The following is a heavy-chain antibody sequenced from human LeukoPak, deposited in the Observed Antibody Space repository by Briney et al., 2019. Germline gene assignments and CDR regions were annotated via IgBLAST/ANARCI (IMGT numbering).Heavy chain of an antibody. CDR1: GGSTSSGGYY. V-gene: IGHV4-31*03. CDR3: ARDPGEDGYNYSFDY. CDR2: IDYSGST. J-gene: IGHJ4*02. D-gene: IGHD5-24*01. Sequence: SETLSLTCTVSGGSTSSGGYYWSWIRQHPVKGLEWVGYIDYSGSTYYNPSLKSRLTISMDTSKNQFSLRLSSVTAADTAVYYCARDPGEDGYNYSFDYWGQGTLVTVSS.